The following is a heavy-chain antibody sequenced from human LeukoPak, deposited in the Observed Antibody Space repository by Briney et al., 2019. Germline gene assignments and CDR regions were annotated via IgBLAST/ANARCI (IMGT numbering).Heavy chain of an antibody. D-gene: IGHD3-10*01. V-gene: IGHV1-69*04. Sequence: GASVKVSCKASGGTFSSYAISWVRQAPGQGLEWMGRIIPILGIANYAQKFQGRVTITADKSTSTAYMELSSLRSEDTAVYYCAREPPTLWFGELSEDPLDYWGQGTLVTVSS. J-gene: IGHJ4*02. CDR1: GGTFSSYA. CDR3: AREPPTLWFGELSEDPLDY. CDR2: IIPILGIA.